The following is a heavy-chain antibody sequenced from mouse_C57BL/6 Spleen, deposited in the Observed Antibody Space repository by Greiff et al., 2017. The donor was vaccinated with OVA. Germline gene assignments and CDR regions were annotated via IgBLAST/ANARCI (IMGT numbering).Heavy chain of an antibody. J-gene: IGHJ1*03. V-gene: IGHV1-55*01. D-gene: IGHD1-1*01. CDR3: AGNGYGSSYWYFDV. CDR2: IYPGSGST. CDR1: GYTFTSYW. Sequence: QVQLQQSGAELVKPGASVKMSCKASGYTFTSYWITWVKQRPGQGLEWIGDIYPGSGSTNYNEKFKSKATLTVDTSSSTAYMQLSSLTSEDSAVDDCAGNGYGSSYWYFDVWGTGTTVTVSS.